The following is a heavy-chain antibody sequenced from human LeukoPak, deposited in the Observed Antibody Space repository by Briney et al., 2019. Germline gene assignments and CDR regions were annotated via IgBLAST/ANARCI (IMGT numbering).Heavy chain of an antibody. CDR1: GFTFSSYS. CDR2: ISSSSSYI. V-gene: IGHV3-21*01. J-gene: IGHJ6*02. D-gene: IGHD3-10*01. CDR3: ARVAGSGSRKYYYGMDV. Sequence: WGSLRLSCAASGFTFSSYSMNWVRQAPGKGLEWVSSISSSSSYIYYADSVKGRFTISRDNAKNSLYLQMNSLRAEDTAVYYCARVAGSGSRKYYYGMDVWGQGTTVTVSS.